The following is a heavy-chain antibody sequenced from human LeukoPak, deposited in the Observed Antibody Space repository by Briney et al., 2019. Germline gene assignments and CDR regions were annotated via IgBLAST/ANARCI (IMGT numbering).Heavy chain of an antibody. D-gene: IGHD1-14*01. V-gene: IGHV4-59*01. J-gene: IGHJ6*02. CDR3: ARGGGIRDYYSMDV. Sequence: SETLSLTCTVSGGSISGYYWSWIRQPPGKGLEWIGYIYYSGSTNYNPSLKSRVSLSVDTSKNQFSLKLTSVTAADTAVYYCARGGGIRDYYSMDVWGQGTTVTVSS. CDR1: GGSISGYY. CDR2: IYYSGST.